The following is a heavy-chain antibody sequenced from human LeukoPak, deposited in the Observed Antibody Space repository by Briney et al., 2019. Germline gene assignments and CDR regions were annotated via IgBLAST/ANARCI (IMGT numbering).Heavy chain of an antibody. V-gene: IGHV1-24*01. Sequence: ASVKVSCKVSGYTLTELSMHWVRQAPGKGLEWMGGFDPEDGETIYAQKFQGRVTMTEDTSTDTAYMELSSLRSEDTAVYYCATGLLDCSSTSCPGSVYFDYWGQGTLVTVSS. CDR3: ATGLLDCSSTSCPGSVYFDY. J-gene: IGHJ4*02. CDR2: FDPEDGET. D-gene: IGHD2-2*01. CDR1: GYTLTELS.